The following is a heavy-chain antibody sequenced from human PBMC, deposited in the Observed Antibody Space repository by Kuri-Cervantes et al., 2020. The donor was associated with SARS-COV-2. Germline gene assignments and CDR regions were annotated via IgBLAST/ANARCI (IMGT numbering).Heavy chain of an antibody. CDR1: GFTFSSYA. J-gene: IGHJ4*02. V-gene: IGHV3-23*01. CDR3: AKDRPHAVIVVVPAAISSYFDY. D-gene: IGHD2-2*01. CDR2: ISGSGGST. Sequence: GGSLRLSCAASGFTFSSYAMSWVRQAPGKGLEWVSAISGSGGSTYYADSVKGRFTISRDNSKNTLYLQMNSLRAEDTAVYYCAKDRPHAVIVVVPAAISSYFDYWGQGTLVTVSS.